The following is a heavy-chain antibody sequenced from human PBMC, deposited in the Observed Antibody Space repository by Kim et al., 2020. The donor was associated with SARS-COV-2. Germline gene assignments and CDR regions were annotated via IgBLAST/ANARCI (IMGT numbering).Heavy chain of an antibody. CDR2: INPNSGGT. CDR3: ARTKSRTVEMAYGRLFDY. Sequence: ASVKVSCKASGYTFTGYYMHWVRQAPGQGLEWMGWINPNSGGTNYAQKFQGRVTMTRDTSISTAYMELSRLRSDDTAVYYCARTKSRTVEMAYGRLFDYWGQGTLVTVSS. D-gene: IGHD4-4*01. V-gene: IGHV1-2*02. J-gene: IGHJ4*02. CDR1: GYTFTGYY.